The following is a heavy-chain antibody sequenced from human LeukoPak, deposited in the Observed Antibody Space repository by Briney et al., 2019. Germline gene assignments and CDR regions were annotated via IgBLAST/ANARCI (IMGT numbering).Heavy chain of an antibody. CDR2: ISAYNGNT. CDR3: ARDHGSGSYLIGVNWFDP. V-gene: IGHV1-18*03. CDR1: GGTFSSYA. D-gene: IGHD1-26*01. Sequence: ASVKVSCKASGGTFSSYAISWVRQAPGQGLEWMGWISAYNGNTNYAQKLQGRVTMTTDTSTSTAYMELRSLRSDDMAVYYCARDHGSGSYLIGVNWFDPWGQGTLVTVSS. J-gene: IGHJ5*02.